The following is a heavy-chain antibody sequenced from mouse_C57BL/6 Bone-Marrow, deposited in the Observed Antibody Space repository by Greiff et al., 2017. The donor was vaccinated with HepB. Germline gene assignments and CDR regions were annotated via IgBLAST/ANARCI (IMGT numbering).Heavy chain of an antibody. CDR1: GFNIKDDY. V-gene: IGHV14-4*01. J-gene: IGHJ3*01. Sequence: VHVKQSGAELVRPGASVKLSCTASGFNIKDDYMHWVKQRPEQGLEWIGWIDPENGDTEYASKFQGKATITADTSSNTAYLQLSSLTSEDTAVYYCTTREDYGGFAYWGQGTLVTVSA. D-gene: IGHD2-4*01. CDR2: IDPENGDT. CDR3: TTREDYGGFAY.